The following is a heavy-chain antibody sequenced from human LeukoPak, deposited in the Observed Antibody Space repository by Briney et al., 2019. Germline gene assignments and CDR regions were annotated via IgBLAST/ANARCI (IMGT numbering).Heavy chain of an antibody. CDR1: GFTFSSYS. Sequence: GGFLRLSCAASGFTFSSYSMNWVRQAPGKGLEWVSSISSSSSYIYYADSVKGRFTISRVNAKNSLYLQMNSLRAEDTAVYYCASTYDSSGYLGWFDPWGQGTLVTVSS. CDR3: ASTYDSSGYLGWFDP. D-gene: IGHD3-22*01. V-gene: IGHV3-21*01. CDR2: ISSSSSYI. J-gene: IGHJ5*02.